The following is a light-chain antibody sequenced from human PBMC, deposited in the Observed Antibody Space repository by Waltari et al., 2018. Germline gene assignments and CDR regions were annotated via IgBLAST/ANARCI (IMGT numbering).Light chain of an antibody. CDR2: GAS. CDR3: HQYNDGPPFN. V-gene: IGKV3-15*01. Sequence: EIVMTQSPATLSASPGERAIPSCRASQSVTTNLAWYQQKPGQAPRLLIYGASTRATDIPARFSGSGSGTEFTLTISSLQSEDCAVYYCHQYNDGPPFNFGQGTKLEIK. CDR1: QSVTTN. J-gene: IGKJ2*01.